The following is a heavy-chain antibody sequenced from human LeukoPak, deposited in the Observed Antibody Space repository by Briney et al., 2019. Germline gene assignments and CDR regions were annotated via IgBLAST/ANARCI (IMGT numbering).Heavy chain of an antibody. V-gene: IGHV3-21*01. CDR3: ARDRDCSSASCGDGH. CDR2: ISSSSSYI. D-gene: IGHD2-2*01. CDR1: GFTFSSYS. J-gene: IGHJ4*02. Sequence: PGRSLRLSCAASGFTFSSYSMNWVRQAPGKGLEWVSSISSSSSYIYYGDSVKGRFTISRDNAKNSLYLQMNSLRAEDTAVYYCARDRDCSSASCGDGHWGQGTLVTVSS.